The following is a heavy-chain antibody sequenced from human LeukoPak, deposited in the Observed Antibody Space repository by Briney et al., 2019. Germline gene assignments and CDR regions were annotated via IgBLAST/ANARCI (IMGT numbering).Heavy chain of an antibody. CDR2: TDTDGSK. Sequence: GGSLRLSCAASGFTFSSYAMTWVRQAPGKGLEWVSTTDTDGSKYYADSVKGRFTISRDNSKNTLYLQMNSLRVEDTAVYYRAKDRSGSRCWGQGTPVTVSS. CDR3: AKDRSGSRC. V-gene: IGHV3-23*01. D-gene: IGHD2-15*01. J-gene: IGHJ4*02. CDR1: GFTFSSYA.